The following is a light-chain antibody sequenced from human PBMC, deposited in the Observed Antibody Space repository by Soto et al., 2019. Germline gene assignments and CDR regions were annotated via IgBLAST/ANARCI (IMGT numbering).Light chain of an antibody. V-gene: IGKV1-5*03. Sequence: DIQLTQSPSTLSASIGDRVTITCRASQSISTWLAWYQQKPGTAPKLLIYKASTLEGGVPSRFSGSRSGTEFTLTVSSLQPDDFATYYCQQLRSYPSTFGGGTKVEIK. CDR2: KAS. CDR3: QQLRSYPST. J-gene: IGKJ4*01. CDR1: QSISTW.